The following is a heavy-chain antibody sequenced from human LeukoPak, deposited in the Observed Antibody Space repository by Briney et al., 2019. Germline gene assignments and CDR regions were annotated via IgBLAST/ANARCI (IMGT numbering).Heavy chain of an antibody. Sequence: SQTLSLTCAVSGGSISSGGYSWSWIRQPPGKGLEWIGYIYHSGSTHYNPSLKSRVTISVDRSKNQFSLKLSSVTAADTAVYYCARVRRWPQSDAFDIWGQGTMVTASS. CDR3: ARVRRWPQSDAFDI. V-gene: IGHV4-30-2*01. CDR2: IYHSGST. CDR1: GGSISSGGYS. J-gene: IGHJ3*02. D-gene: IGHD4-23*01.